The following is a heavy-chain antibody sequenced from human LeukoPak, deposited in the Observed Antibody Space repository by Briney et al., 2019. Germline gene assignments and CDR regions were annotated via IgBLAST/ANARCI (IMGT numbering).Heavy chain of an antibody. CDR2: IYTSGST. V-gene: IGHV4-61*02. CDR3: ARAGGYCSGGSCHINDAFDI. D-gene: IGHD2-15*01. CDR1: GGSISSGSYY. Sequence: KPSQTLSLTCTVSGGSISSGSYYWSWIRQPAGKGLEWIGRIYTSGSTNYNPSLKSRVTISVDTSKDQFSLKLSSVTAADTAVYYCARAGGYCSGGSCHINDAFDIWGQGTMVTVSS. J-gene: IGHJ3*02.